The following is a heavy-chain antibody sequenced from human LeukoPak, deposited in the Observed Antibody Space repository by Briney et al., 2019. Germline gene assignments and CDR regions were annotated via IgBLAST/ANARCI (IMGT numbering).Heavy chain of an antibody. CDR3: AREGRYSSGWYLGYYFDY. CDR2: ISAYNGNT. V-gene: IGHV1-18*01. J-gene: IGHJ4*02. D-gene: IGHD6-19*01. Sequence: ASVKVSCKASGYTFTSYGISWVRQAPGQGLEWMGWISAYNGNTNYAQKLQGRVTTTTGTSTSTAYMELRSLRSDDTAVYYCAREGRYSSGWYLGYYFDYWGQGTLVTVSS. CDR1: GYTFTSYG.